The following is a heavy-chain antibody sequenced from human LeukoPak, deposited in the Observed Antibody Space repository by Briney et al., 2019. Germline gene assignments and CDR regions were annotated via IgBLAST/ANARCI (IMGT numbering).Heavy chain of an antibody. CDR2: INHSGST. J-gene: IGHJ3*02. D-gene: IGHD3-10*01. V-gene: IGHV4-34*01. Sequence: SETLSLTCAVYGGSFSGYYWSWIRQPPGKGLEWIGEINHSGSTNYNPSLKSRVTISVDTSKNQFSLKLSSVTAADTAVYYCARGYAPYGFDMWGQGTMVTVSS. CDR3: ARGYAPYGFDM. CDR1: GGSFSGYY.